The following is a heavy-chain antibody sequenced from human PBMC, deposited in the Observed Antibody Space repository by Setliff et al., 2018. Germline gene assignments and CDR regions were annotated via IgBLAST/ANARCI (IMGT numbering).Heavy chain of an antibody. V-gene: IGHV4-38-2*02. CDR2: ISHSGST. CDR1: GYSISSGHY. D-gene: IGHD4-17*01. CDR3: AGGRRYDYGWDFDY. J-gene: IGHJ4*02. Sequence: KTSETLSLTCTVSGYSISSGHYWGWIRQPPGKGLEWIGSISHSGSTYYNPSLRSRVTISLDTSKNQFSPKLTSVTAADTAVYYCAGGRRYDYGWDFDYWGQGTLVTVS.